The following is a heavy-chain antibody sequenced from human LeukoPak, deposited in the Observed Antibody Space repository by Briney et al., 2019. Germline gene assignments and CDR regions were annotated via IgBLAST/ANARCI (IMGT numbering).Heavy chain of an antibody. Sequence: PSETLSLTCTVSGGSISSGNYYWSWIRQPAGKGLEWIGRIYTSGGTSGSTYYNPSLNSRVTISVDTSKNQLSLKLSSVTAADTAVYYCAWGDSSGYPFDPWGQGTLVTVSS. J-gene: IGHJ5*02. CDR1: GGSISSGNYY. V-gene: IGHV4-61*02. CDR2: IYTSGGTSGST. D-gene: IGHD3-22*01. CDR3: AWGDSSGYPFDP.